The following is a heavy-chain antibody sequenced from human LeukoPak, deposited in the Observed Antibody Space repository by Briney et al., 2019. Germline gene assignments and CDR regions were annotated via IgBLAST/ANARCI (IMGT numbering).Heavy chain of an antibody. CDR3: ARGTGTPVYYQYGLDV. V-gene: IGHV4-34*01. CDR1: GGSFSGNY. D-gene: IGHD1-1*01. CDR2: INHSGST. J-gene: IGHJ6*02. Sequence: KPSETLSLTCAVYGGSFSGNYWSWIRQPPGKGLEWIGEINHSGSTNYNPSLKSRVTISVDTSKNQFSLKLSSVTAADTAVYYCARGTGTPVYYQYGLDVWGHGTTVTVSS.